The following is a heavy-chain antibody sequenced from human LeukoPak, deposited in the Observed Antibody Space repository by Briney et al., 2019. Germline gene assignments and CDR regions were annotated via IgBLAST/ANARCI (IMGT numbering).Heavy chain of an antibody. D-gene: IGHD2-2*02. V-gene: IGHV4-34*01. Sequence: SEPLSLTCAVYGGSFSGYYWSWLRQPPGKGLEWIGEINPRGSTNYNPSLKSRVTISVDTSKNQFSLKLSSVTAADTAVYYCARAWNIVVVPAAILYYYYYMDVWGKGTTVTVSS. J-gene: IGHJ6*03. CDR3: ARAWNIVVVPAAILYYYYYMDV. CDR1: GGSFSGYY. CDR2: INPRGST.